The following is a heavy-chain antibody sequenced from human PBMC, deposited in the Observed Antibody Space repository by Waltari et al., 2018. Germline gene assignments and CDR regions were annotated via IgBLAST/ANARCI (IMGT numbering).Heavy chain of an antibody. V-gene: IGHV3-30-3*01. J-gene: IGHJ4*02. CDR2: ISYDGSNK. Sequence: QVQLVESGGGVVQPGRSLRLSWAASGFTFSSYAMHWVRQAPGKGLEWVAVISYDGSNKYYADSVKGRFTISRDNSKNTLYLQMNSLRAEDTAVYYCARDGVSVTTSFFDYWGQGTLVTVSS. CDR3: ARDGVSVTTSFFDY. CDR1: GFTFSSYA. D-gene: IGHD4-17*01.